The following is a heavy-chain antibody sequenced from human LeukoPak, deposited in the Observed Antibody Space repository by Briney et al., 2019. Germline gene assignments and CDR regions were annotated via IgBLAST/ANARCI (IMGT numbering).Heavy chain of an antibody. CDR3: AKDLITLPAAIATVY. V-gene: IGHV3-23*01. J-gene: IGHJ4*02. Sequence: GGSLRLSCAASGFAFSTYIMSWVRQAPGKGLEWVSAISGSGGSTYYADSVKGRFTISRDNSKNTLYLQMNSLRAEDTAVYYCAKDLITLPAAIATVYWGQGTLVTVSS. CDR2: ISGSGGST. D-gene: IGHD2-2*01. CDR1: GFAFSTYI.